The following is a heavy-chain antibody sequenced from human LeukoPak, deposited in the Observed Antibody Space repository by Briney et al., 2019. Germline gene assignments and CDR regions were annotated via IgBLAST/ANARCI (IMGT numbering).Heavy chain of an antibody. CDR3: ASHEPEHFSYGDYGLGY. CDR2: IDTSDSYT. CDR1: GSNFTSYW. Sequence: GXXLQISCQGSGSNFTSYWIRGGRRLPGKGGEGMGRIDTSDSYTNYSPSFQGHVTISADKSISTAYLQCSSLKASDTAMYYCASHEPEHFSYGDYGLGYWGQGTLVTVSS. D-gene: IGHD4-17*01. J-gene: IGHJ4*02. V-gene: IGHV5-10-1*01.